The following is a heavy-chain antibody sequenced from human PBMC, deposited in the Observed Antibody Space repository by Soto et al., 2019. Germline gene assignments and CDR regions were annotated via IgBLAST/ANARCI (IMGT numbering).Heavy chain of an antibody. V-gene: IGHV3-21*06. CDR2: ISSTTNYI. J-gene: IGHJ4*02. CDR3: ARESEDLTSNFDY. CDR1: GFSLTRYS. Sequence: GFLRLSWAAAGFSLTRYSMHWVRQAPGKGLEWVSSISSTTNYIYYGDSMKGRFTISRDNAKNSLYLEMNSLRAEDTAVYYWARESEDLTSNFDYWGQGTLVTVSS.